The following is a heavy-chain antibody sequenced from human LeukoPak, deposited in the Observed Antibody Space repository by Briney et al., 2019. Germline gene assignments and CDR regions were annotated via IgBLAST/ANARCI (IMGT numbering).Heavy chain of an antibody. CDR2: IYNSVST. V-gene: IGHV4-4*07. CDR1: GGSISSYY. J-gene: IGHJ3*02. Sequence: EPSETLSLICTVSGGSISSYYWNWIRQAAGKGLEWIGRIYNSVSTNYNPSLKSRVTMSVDTSKNQLSLKLSSVTAADTAVYYCARDLTTDMLSGHYDAFDIWGQGTVVTVSS. CDR3: ARDLTTDMLSGHYDAFDI. D-gene: IGHD5-18*01.